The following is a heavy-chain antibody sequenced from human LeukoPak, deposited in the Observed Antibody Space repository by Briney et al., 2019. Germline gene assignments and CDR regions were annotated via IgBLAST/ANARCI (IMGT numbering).Heavy chain of an antibody. V-gene: IGHV3-30*02. CDR3: AKDDYGDQYNFDY. CDR2: IRYDGSNQ. CDR1: GFTFSSYG. J-gene: IGHJ4*02. Sequence: PGGSLRLSCAASGFTFSSYGMQWVRQAPGKGLEWVAFIRYDGSNQYYADSVKGRFTISRDNSKNTLYPQMNSLRAEDTAVYYCAKDDYGDQYNFDYWGQGTLVTVSS. D-gene: IGHD4-17*01.